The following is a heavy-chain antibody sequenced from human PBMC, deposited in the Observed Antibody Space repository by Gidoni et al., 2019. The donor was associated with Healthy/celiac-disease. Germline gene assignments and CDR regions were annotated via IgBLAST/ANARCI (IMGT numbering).Heavy chain of an antibody. J-gene: IGHJ4*02. D-gene: IGHD6-13*01. CDR1: GFTFDDYA. V-gene: IGHV3-9*01. CDR2: ISWNSGSI. Sequence: EVQLVESGGGLVQPGRSLRLSCAASGFTFDDYAMHWVRQAPGKGLEWVSGISWNSGSIGYADSVKGRFTISRDNAKNSLYLQMNSLRAEDTALYYCAKTPGYSSSWYDYWGQGTLVTVSS. CDR3: AKTPGYSSSWYDY.